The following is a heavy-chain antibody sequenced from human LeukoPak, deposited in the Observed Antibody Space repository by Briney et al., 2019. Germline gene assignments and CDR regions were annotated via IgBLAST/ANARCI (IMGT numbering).Heavy chain of an antibody. D-gene: IGHD6-6*01. J-gene: IGHJ4*02. CDR2: IKEDGSTK. V-gene: IGHV3-7*01. CDR1: GFPFNHYW. CDR3: ARIGYSSSSFDY. Sequence: GGSLRLYCAASGFPFNHYWMSWVRQAPGKGLEWVANIKEDGSTKYYVDSVKGRFTISRDNARNSVYPQMDSLRAEDVAVYHCARIGYSSSSFDYWGQGTLVTVSS.